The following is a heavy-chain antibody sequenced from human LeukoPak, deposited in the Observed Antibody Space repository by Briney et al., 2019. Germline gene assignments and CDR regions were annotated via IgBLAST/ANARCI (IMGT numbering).Heavy chain of an antibody. CDR3: ARSPFEERYGSGSLYEVLYYYYMDV. D-gene: IGHD3-10*01. V-gene: IGHV4-34*01. J-gene: IGHJ6*03. CDR2: IYYSGST. Sequence: SETLSLTCAVYGGSFSGYYWSWIRQPPGKGLEWIGSIYYSGSTYYNPSLKSRVTISVDTSKNQFSLQLNSVTPEDTAVYYCARSPFEERYGSGSLYEVLYYYYMDVWGKGTTVTVSS. CDR1: GGSFSGYY.